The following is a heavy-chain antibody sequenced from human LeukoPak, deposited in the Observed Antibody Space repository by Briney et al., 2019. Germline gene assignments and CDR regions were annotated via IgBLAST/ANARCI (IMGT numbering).Heavy chain of an antibody. Sequence: ASVKVSCKASGYTFTRYAMHWARQAPGQGLEWMGWINTDTRHPTYGQGFTGRFVFSLDTSVSTAYLQISGLKAEDTAVYYCARGDCTSPTCYDGVYYYYYMDVWGKGTTVTVSS. V-gene: IGHV7-4-1*02. CDR2: INTDTRHP. CDR3: ARGDCTSPTCYDGVYYYYYMDV. D-gene: IGHD2-2*01. J-gene: IGHJ6*03. CDR1: GYTFTRYA.